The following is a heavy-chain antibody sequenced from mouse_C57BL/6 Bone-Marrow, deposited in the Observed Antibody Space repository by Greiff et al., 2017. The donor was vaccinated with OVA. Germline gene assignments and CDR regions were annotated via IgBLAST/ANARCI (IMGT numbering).Heavy chain of an antibody. CDR2: IFIGNGYT. J-gene: IGHJ4*01. Sequence: VQLQQSGAELVRPGSSVKMSCKTSGYTFTSYGINWVKQRPGQGLEWIGYIFIGNGYTGYNEKFKGKATLTSDTSSSTAYMQLSSLTSEDSAIYCCARDKTGRGDYWGQGTSVTVSS. CDR1: GYTFTSYG. D-gene: IGHD4-1*01. CDR3: ARDKTGRGDY. V-gene: IGHV1-58*01.